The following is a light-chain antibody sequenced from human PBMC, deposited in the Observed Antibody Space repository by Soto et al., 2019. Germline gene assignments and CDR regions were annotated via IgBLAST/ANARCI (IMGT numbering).Light chain of an antibody. CDR1: QSVSSK. Sequence: EIVMTQSPAPLSVSPGESDTLSCRASQSVSSKLAWYQQKPGQAPRLLIYGASTRATGIPARFSGSGSGTDFTLTISRPEPEDFAVYSCQQYAGSPPTFGQGTKVDIK. CDR2: GAS. CDR3: QQYAGSPPT. J-gene: IGKJ1*01. V-gene: IGKV3-15*01.